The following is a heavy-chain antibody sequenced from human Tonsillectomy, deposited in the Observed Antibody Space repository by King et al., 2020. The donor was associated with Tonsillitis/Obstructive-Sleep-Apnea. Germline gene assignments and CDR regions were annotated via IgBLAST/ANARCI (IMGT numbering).Heavy chain of an antibody. Sequence: VQLVESGGGLVQPGGSLRLSCAASGFTFSSYEMNWVRQAPGKGLEWVSYISSSGSTICYADSVKGRFTISRDNAQNSLYLQMNRLRAEDTAVYLCARADRYYDFWSAPSAAFDIWVQGTMVTVSS. D-gene: IGHD3-3*01. CDR2: ISSSGSTI. CDR1: GFTFSSYE. CDR3: ARADRYYDFWSAPSAAFDI. V-gene: IGHV3-48*03. J-gene: IGHJ3*02.